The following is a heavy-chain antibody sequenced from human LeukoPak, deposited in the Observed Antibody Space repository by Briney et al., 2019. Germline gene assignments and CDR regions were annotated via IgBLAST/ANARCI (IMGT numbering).Heavy chain of an antibody. CDR1: GYAFSSYW. D-gene: IGHD3-3*01. V-gene: IGHV3-74*01. CDR3: AKEIFGVVTIDY. CDR2: IDTDGSIT. J-gene: IGHJ4*02. Sequence: PGGSLRLSCAASGYAFSSYWMHWVRQAPGKGLVWVSRIDTDGSITSYADSVKGRFTISRDNSKSTLYLQMNSLRAEDTAVYYCAKEIFGVVTIDYWGQGTLVTVSS.